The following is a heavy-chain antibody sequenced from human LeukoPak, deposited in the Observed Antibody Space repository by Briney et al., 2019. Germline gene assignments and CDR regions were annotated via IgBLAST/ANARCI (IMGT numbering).Heavy chain of an antibody. V-gene: IGHV3-7*01. CDR2: IKQDGSEK. J-gene: IGHJ6*02. Sequence: GGSLRLSCAASRFTFSSYWMSWVRQAPGKGLEWVANIKQDGSEKYYVDSVKGRSTISRDNAKNSLYLQMNSLRAEDTAVYYCARDRTMVRGVQYYYYYGMDVWGQGTTVTVSS. CDR1: RFTFSSYW. D-gene: IGHD3-10*01. CDR3: ARDRTMVRGVQYYYYYGMDV.